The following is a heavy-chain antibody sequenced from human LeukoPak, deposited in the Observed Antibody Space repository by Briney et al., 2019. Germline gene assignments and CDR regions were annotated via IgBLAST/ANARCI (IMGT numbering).Heavy chain of an antibody. CDR1: TFTFKRYE. CDR3: ASPRPSGSFDWFPEYFNYYMDV. D-gene: IGHD3-9*01. V-gene: IGHV3-48*03. Sequence: PGESLTLSCTSSTFTFKRYEMNWVRQAPGRGLEWISYISSSSNTIYYADSVKGRFTVSSDNAENSLYLQMNSLRAEDTAIYYCASPRPSGSFDWFPEYFNYYMDVWGKGTTVSVSS. CDR2: ISSSSNTI. J-gene: IGHJ6*03.